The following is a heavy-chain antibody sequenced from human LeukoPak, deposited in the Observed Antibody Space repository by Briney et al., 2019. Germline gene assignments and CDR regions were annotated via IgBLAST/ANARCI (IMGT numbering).Heavy chain of an antibody. V-gene: IGHV4-39*01. CDR2: IYYSGST. D-gene: IGHD2-2*01. CDR1: GFTFSRSW. CDR3: ARRASLFRCSSTSCYDWYFDL. J-gene: IGHJ2*01. Sequence: GSLRLSCAASGFTFSRSWMHWIRQPPGKGLEWIGSIYYSGSTYYNPSLKSRVTISVDTSKNQFSLKLSSVTAADTAVYYCARRASLFRCSSTSCYDWYFDLWGRGILVTVSS.